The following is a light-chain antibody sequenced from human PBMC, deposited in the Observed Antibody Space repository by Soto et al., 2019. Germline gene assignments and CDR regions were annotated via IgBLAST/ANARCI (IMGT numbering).Light chain of an antibody. CDR1: QSLTNSF. CDR3: QQYGTSEII. CDR2: DTS. J-gene: IGKJ5*01. Sequence: EIVLTQSPGTLSLSPGERDTLSCRASQSLTNSFIAWYQQKPGQAPRLLIYDTSSRATGIPDRFSGSGSGTDFTLTISRLEPEDFAVFFCQQYGTSEIIFGQGTRLEIK. V-gene: IGKV3-20*01.